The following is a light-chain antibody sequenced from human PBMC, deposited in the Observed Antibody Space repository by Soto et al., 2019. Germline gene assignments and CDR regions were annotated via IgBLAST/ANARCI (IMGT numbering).Light chain of an antibody. Sequence: EIVLTQSPATLWLSPGERATLSCRASQIVKNRYVAWYQQKPGLAPRLLIYDASTRATGIPDRFSGSGSGTDFTLTINRLEPENFAVYYCQHYYDTQGTFGQGTRLEIK. CDR1: QIVKNRY. J-gene: IGKJ5*01. V-gene: IGKV3D-20*01. CDR3: QHYYDTQGT. CDR2: DAS.